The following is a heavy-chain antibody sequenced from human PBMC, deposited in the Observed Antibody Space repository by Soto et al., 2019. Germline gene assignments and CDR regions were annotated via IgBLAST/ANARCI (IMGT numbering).Heavy chain of an antibody. D-gene: IGHD3-10*01. J-gene: IGHJ4*01. Sequence: EVHLLESGGRLVQPGGSLRLSCAASGFIFSNYAMFWFRQAPGKGLEWVSTIYAAGGGKYYAGSVKGRFTISRDNSRYTVFLQMDSLRVEDTAMYFCAKDLIRGDGYEDPDYWGHGTLVTVSS. CDR3: AKDLIRGDGYEDPDY. V-gene: IGHV3-23*01. CDR1: GFIFSNYA. CDR2: IYAAGGGK.